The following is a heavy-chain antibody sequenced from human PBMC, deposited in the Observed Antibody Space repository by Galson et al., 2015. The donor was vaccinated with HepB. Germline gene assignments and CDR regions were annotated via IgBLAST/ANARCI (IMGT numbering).Heavy chain of an antibody. V-gene: IGHV4-4*07. CDR1: GGSISSYY. CDR2: IYTSGST. D-gene: IGHD6-19*01. Sequence: SETLSLTCTVSGGSISSYYWSWIRQPAGKGLEWIGRIYTSGSTNYNPSLKSRVTMSVDTSKNQFFLKLSSVTAADTAVYYCARDDSSGWYPFWFDPWGQGTLVTVSS. J-gene: IGHJ5*02. CDR3: ARDDSSGWYPFWFDP.